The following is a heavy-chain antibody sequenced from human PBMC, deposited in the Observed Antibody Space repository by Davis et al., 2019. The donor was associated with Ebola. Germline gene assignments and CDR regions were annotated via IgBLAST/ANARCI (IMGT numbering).Heavy chain of an antibody. V-gene: IGHV4-34*01. CDR2: INHSGST. CDR3: ARVERGTPTGFDY. Sequence: PSETLSLTCAVYGGSFSGYYWSWIRQPPGKGLEWIGEINHSGSTNYNPSLKSRVTISVDKSRNQFSLKLSSVTAADTAVYYCARVERGTPTGFDYWGQGTLVTVSS. D-gene: IGHD1-1*01. J-gene: IGHJ4*02. CDR1: GGSFSGYY.